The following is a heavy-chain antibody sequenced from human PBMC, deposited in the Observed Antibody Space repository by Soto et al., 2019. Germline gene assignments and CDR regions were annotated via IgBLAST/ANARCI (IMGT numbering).Heavy chain of an antibody. J-gene: IGHJ4*02. CDR1: GGSIIGYY. CDR3: ARVNFDWLLLLDY. D-gene: IGHD3-9*01. V-gene: IGHV4-59*01. Sequence: SETLSLTCTVSGGSIIGYYWSWIRQPPGKGLEWIGYIYYSGSTNYNPSLKSRVTISVDTSKNQFSLKLSSVTAADTAVYYCARVNFDWLLLLDYWGQGTLVTVSS. CDR2: IYYSGST.